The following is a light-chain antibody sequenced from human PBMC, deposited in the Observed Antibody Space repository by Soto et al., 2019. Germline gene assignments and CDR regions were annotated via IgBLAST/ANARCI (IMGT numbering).Light chain of an antibody. V-gene: IGKV1-5*03. CDR2: KAS. CDR3: QHCNSYSEA. J-gene: IGKJ1*01. CDR1: QTISSW. Sequence: DIQMTQSPSTLSGSVGDRVTITCRASQTISSWLAWYQQKPGKAPKLLIYKASTLKSGVPSRFGGSGSGTEFTLTISSLQPDDFATYYCQHCNSYSEAFGQGTKVELK.